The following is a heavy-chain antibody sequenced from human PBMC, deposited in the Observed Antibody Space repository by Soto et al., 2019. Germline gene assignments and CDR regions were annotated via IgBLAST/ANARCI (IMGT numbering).Heavy chain of an antibody. V-gene: IGHV4-61*01. D-gene: IGHD4-17*01. Sequence: SENLSLTCTVSGGSVSSGSYYWSWIRQPPGKGLEWIGYIYYSGSTNYNPSLKSRVTISVDTSKNQFSLKLSSVTAADTAVYYCARVHYGDYWFDPWGQGTLVTVSS. J-gene: IGHJ5*02. CDR3: ARVHYGDYWFDP. CDR2: IYYSGST. CDR1: GGSVSSGSYY.